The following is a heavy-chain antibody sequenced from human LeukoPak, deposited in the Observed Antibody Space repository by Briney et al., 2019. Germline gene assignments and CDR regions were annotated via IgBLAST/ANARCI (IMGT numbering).Heavy chain of an antibody. Sequence: ASVKVSCKASGYTFTGYCMHWVRQAPGQGLEWMGWINPNSGGTNYAQKFQGRVTMTRDTSISTAYMEPSRLRSDDTAVYYCAREPHYYGSGSGDYWGQGTLVTVSS. CDR2: INPNSGGT. V-gene: IGHV1-2*02. D-gene: IGHD3-10*01. J-gene: IGHJ4*02. CDR1: GYTFTGYC. CDR3: AREPHYYGSGSGDY.